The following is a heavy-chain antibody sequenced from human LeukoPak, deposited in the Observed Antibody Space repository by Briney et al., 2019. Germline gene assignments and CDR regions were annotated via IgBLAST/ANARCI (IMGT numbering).Heavy chain of an antibody. CDR2: IYYSGST. V-gene: IGHV4-31*03. CDR1: GGSISSGGYY. D-gene: IGHD6-13*01. CDR3: ARGLAAYSSPKNLDY. Sequence: PSQTLSLTCTVSGGSISSGGYYWSWIRQHPGKGLEWIGCIYYSGSTYYNPSLKSRLTISLDTSKSQFSLKLSSVTAADTAAYYCARGLAAYSSPKNLDYWGQGTLVTVSS. J-gene: IGHJ4*02.